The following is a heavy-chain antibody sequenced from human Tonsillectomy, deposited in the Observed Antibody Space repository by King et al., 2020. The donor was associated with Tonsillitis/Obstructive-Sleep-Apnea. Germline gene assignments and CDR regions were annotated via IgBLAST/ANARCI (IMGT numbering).Heavy chain of an antibody. D-gene: IGHD1-26*01. J-gene: IGHJ3*02. CDR3: ARDEDLVGSNAFDI. CDR2: ISSRSSYI. CDR1: GFTFSSYS. Sequence: VQLVESVGGLVKPGGSLRLSCAASGFTFSSYSMNWVRQAPGTGLEWVSFISSRSSYIYYADSVKGRFTISRDNAKNSVYLQMNSLRAEETAVYYCARDEDLVGSNAFDIWGQGTRVTV. V-gene: IGHV3-21*01.